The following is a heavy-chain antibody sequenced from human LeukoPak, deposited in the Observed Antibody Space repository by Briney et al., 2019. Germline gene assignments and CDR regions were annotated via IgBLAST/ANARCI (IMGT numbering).Heavy chain of an antibody. D-gene: IGHD3-10*01. CDR1: GFTFSSYS. V-gene: IGHV3-21*01. CDR2: ISSSSSYI. CDR3: AGLGMVRGKAGY. Sequence: GGSLRLSCAASGFTFSSYSMNWVRQAPGKGLEWVSSISSSSSYIYYADSVKGRFTISRDNAKNSLYLQMNSLRAEDTAVYYCAGLGMVRGKAGYWGQGTLVTVSS. J-gene: IGHJ4*02.